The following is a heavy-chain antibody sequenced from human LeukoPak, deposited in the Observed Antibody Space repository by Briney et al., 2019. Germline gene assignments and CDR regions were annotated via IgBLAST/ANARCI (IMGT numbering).Heavy chain of an antibody. CDR1: GYTFTGYY. CDR3: ATDPIPKYIAARPAWFDP. D-gene: IGHD6-6*01. CDR2: INPNSGGT. V-gene: IGHV1-2*02. Sequence: ASVKVSCKASGYTFTGYYMHWVRQAPGQGLEWMGWINPNSGGTNYAQKFQGRVTMTRDTSISTAYMELSRLRSDDTAVYYCATDPIPKYIAARPAWFDPRGQGTLVTVSS. J-gene: IGHJ5*02.